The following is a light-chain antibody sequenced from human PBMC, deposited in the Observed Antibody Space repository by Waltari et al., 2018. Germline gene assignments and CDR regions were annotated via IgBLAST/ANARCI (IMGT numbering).Light chain of an antibody. Sequence: QSALTQPPSASGSPGQSVTISCTGTSSDVGGYNYVSWYQQHPGKAPKLMISEVSKRPSGVPDRFSGSKSGNTASLTVSGLQAEDEADYYCSSDVGSNKGVFGTGTKVTVL. V-gene: IGLV2-8*01. CDR3: SSDVGSNKGV. CDR1: SSDVGGYNY. CDR2: EVS. J-gene: IGLJ1*01.